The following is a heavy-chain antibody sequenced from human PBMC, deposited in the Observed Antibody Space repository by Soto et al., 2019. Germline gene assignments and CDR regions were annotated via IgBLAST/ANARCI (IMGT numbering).Heavy chain of an antibody. J-gene: IGHJ4*02. CDR3: TTSYIVVVVAAVDY. D-gene: IGHD2-15*01. CDR2: IKSKTDGGTT. Sequence: EVQLVESGGGLVKPGGSLRLSCAASGFTFSNAWMNWVRQAPGKGLEWVGRIKSKTDGGTTDYAAPVKGRFTISRDDSKNTLYLQMNSLKTEDTAVYYCTTSYIVVVVAAVDYWGQGTLVTVSS. V-gene: IGHV3-15*07. CDR1: GFTFSNAW.